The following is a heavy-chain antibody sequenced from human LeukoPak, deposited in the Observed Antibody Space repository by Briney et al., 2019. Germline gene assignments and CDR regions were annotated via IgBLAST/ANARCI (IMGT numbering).Heavy chain of an antibody. CDR1: GFTFSSYA. CDR3: AKGSLKSITMVRGVILFDY. D-gene: IGHD3-10*01. CDR2: ISGSGGST. Sequence: GGSLRLSCAASGFTFSSYAMSWVRQAPGKGLEWVSAISGSGGSTYYADSVKGRFTISRDNSKNTLYLQMNSLRAEDTAVYYCAKGSLKSITMVRGVILFDYWGQGTLVTVSS. J-gene: IGHJ4*02. V-gene: IGHV3-23*01.